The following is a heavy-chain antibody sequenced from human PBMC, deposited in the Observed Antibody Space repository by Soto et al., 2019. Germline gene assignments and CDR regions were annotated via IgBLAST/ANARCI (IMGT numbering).Heavy chain of an antibody. J-gene: IGHJ6*02. Sequence: QVQLVQSGAEVKKPGSSVKVSCKASGGTFSSYAISWVRQAPGQGLEWMGGIIPIFGTANYAQKFQGRVTITRDTSASTAYMELSSLRSEDTAVYYCARWWYYDILTGYSYGMDVWGQGTTVTVSS. CDR1: GGTFSSYA. D-gene: IGHD3-9*01. V-gene: IGHV1-69*06. CDR3: ARWWYYDILTGYSYGMDV. CDR2: IIPIFGTA.